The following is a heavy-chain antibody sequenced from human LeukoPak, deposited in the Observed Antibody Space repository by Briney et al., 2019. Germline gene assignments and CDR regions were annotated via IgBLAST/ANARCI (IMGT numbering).Heavy chain of an antibody. Sequence: GASVKVSFKTSGYTFTTHKMHWVRQAPGQGLEWMGIIKPSGGSTSYAQMFQGRVTMTRDTSTDTFYLELSSLRSDDTAVYYCARDSNSWSSDFWGQGTLVTVSS. J-gene: IGHJ4*02. D-gene: IGHD6-13*01. CDR3: ARDSNSWSSDF. CDR2: IKPSGGST. CDR1: GYTFTTHK. V-gene: IGHV1-46*01.